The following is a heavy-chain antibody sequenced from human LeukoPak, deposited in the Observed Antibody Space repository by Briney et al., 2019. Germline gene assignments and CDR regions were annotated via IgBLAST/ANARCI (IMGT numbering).Heavy chain of an antibody. CDR1: GFTFSNYA. Sequence: PGGSPRLSCAASGFTFSNYALSWVRQAPGKGLEWVSLISGSGGQKDYADSVKGRFTISRDNSGNTLNLQMDSLKAEDTAVYYCAKHVWTSVWFFDYWGQGTLVTVSS. D-gene: IGHD6-19*01. CDR3: AKHVWTSVWFFDY. J-gene: IGHJ4*02. V-gene: IGHV3-23*01. CDR2: ISGSGGQK.